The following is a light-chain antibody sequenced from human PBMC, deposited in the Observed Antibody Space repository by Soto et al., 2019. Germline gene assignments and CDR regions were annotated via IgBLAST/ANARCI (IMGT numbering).Light chain of an antibody. CDR1: TSFVGTYNF. CDR2: EGT. Sequence: QSVLTQPASVSGSAGQSISISCTGTTSFVGTYNFVSWYQQHPGKAHKVLIYEGTKRPSGVSNRFSGSTSGSTDSLTISGLQTEVEADYYCCSCVGASIYVFGTGTKVPVL. J-gene: IGLJ1*01. V-gene: IGLV2-23*01. CDR3: CSCVGASIYV.